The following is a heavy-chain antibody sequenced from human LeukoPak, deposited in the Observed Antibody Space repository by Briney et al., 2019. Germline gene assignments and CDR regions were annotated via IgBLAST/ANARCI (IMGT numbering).Heavy chain of an antibody. Sequence: GGSLRLSCAASGFTFSSYAMHWVRQAPGKGLEWVAVISYDGSNKYYADSVKGRFTNSRDNSKNTLYLQMNSLRAEDTAVYYCARDGAMAAMDYWGQGTLVTVSS. CDR2: ISYDGSNK. D-gene: IGHD5-18*01. V-gene: IGHV3-30-3*01. CDR1: GFTFSSYA. CDR3: ARDGAMAAMDY. J-gene: IGHJ4*02.